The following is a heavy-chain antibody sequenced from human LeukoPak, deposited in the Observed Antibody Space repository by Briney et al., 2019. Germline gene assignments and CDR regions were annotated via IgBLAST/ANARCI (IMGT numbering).Heavy chain of an antibody. D-gene: IGHD1-26*01. CDR3: ARDLLTYSGSYPVY. Sequence: GGSLRLSCAASGFTLSSYWMHWVRQVPGTGLVWVSRINSDGSSISYADSVKGRFTISRDNAKNTLFLQMNSLRAEDTAVCYCARDLLTYSGSYPVYWGQGTLVTVSS. V-gene: IGHV3-74*01. CDR2: INSDGSSI. J-gene: IGHJ4*02. CDR1: GFTLSSYW.